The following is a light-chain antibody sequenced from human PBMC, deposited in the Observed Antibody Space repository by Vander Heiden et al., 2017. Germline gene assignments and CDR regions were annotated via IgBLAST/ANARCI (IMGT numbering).Light chain of an antibody. CDR1: SLKKYV. V-gene: IGLV3-19*01. CDR3: KSRDSSGNHFV. J-gene: IGLJ1*01. Sequence: SSELTHDPAVSVALGQTVPITCHGESLKKYVSNWDQKKQGQAPVLVMYGRNNRPSGIPERFSGSDSGNTASLTITGAQAEDEADYYCKSRDSSGNHFVFGGGTKVTVL. CDR2: GRN.